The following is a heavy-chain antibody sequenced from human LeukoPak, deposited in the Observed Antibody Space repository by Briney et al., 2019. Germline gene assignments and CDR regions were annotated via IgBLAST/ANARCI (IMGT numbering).Heavy chain of an antibody. V-gene: IGHV4-34*01. CDR1: GGSFSGYY. D-gene: IGHD3-22*01. CDR3: ARALPEQYYYDSSGYTDY. J-gene: IGHJ4*02. Sequence: PSETLSLTCAVYGGSFSGYYWSWIRQPPGKGLEWIGEINHSGSTNYNPSLKSRVTISVDTSKNQFSLKLSSVTAADTAVYYCARALPEQYYYDSSGYTDYWGQGTLVTVSS. CDR2: INHSGST.